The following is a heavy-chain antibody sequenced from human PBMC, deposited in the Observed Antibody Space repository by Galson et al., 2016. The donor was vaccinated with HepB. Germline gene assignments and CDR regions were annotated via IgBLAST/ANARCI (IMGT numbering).Heavy chain of an antibody. J-gene: IGHJ4*02. CDR1: GGSLSSFY. CDR3: TRGAKGVVGAADS. D-gene: IGHD2-21*01. CDR2: ISYSGTT. Sequence: SETLSLTCTVSGGSLSSFYWSWIRQPPGKELEWIGYISYSGTTNYNPSLQSRVSISIDTSQNQFSLKLSSVTAADSAVYYCTRGAKGVVGAADSWGRGTLVIVSS. V-gene: IGHV4-59*01.